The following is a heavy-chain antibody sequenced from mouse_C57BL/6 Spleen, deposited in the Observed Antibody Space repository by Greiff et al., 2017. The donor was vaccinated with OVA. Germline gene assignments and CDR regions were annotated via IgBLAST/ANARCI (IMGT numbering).Heavy chain of an antibody. CDR2: INPSSGYT. Sequence: VQLQQSGAELARPGASVKMSCKASGYTFTSYTMHWVKQRPGQGLEWIGYINPSSGYTKYKQKFKDKATLTADKSSSTAYMQLSSLTSEDSAVYYCAREYYGSKGDYWGQGTTRTVSS. CDR3: AREYYGSKGDY. CDR1: GYTFTSYT. J-gene: IGHJ2*01. D-gene: IGHD1-1*01. V-gene: IGHV1-4*01.